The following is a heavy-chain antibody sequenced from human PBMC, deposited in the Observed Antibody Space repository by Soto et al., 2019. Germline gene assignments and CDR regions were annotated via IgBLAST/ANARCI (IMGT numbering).Heavy chain of an antibody. CDR3: ARGDTIFESSERYYHYGLDV. D-gene: IGHD3-3*01. CDR1: EGTFNSYV. V-gene: IGHV1-69*06. J-gene: IGHJ6*02. CDR2: IIPLFGTT. Sequence: QVKLVQSRAEVKKPGSSVRVSCKASEGTFNSYVVSWVRQAPGQRLQWMGGIIPLFGTTNYAHPLEGRVTTTADTSTTTAYMELSGLRPGDTAVYYCARGDTIFESSERYYHYGLDVWGQGTSVIVSS.